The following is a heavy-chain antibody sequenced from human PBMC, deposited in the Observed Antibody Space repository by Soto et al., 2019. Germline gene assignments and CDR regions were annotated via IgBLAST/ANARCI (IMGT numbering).Heavy chain of an antibody. CDR3: AKGFTYYDILTGYSK. J-gene: IGHJ4*02. Sequence: QVQLVESGGGVVQPGRSLRLSCAASGFTFSSYGMHWVRQAPGKGLEWVAVISYDGSNKYYADSVKGRFTISRDNSKNTLYLLMNSLRAEDTAVYYCAKGFTYYDILTGYSKWGQGTLVTVSS. CDR2: ISYDGSNK. D-gene: IGHD3-9*01. V-gene: IGHV3-30*18. CDR1: GFTFSSYG.